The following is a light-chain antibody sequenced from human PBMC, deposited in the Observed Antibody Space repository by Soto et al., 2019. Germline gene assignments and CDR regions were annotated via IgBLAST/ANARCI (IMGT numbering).Light chain of an antibody. CDR3: QHLNDYRYT. CDR1: QAISSS. J-gene: IGKJ2*01. Sequence: DIQLTQSPSFLSASVGDRVTITCRASQAISSSLAWYQHNPGKAPKLLIYAASTLQNGVPSTFSGSGSGTEFNPTISSLQPEDFATYYCQHLNDYRYTFGQGTKVEIK. CDR2: AAS. V-gene: IGKV1-9*01.